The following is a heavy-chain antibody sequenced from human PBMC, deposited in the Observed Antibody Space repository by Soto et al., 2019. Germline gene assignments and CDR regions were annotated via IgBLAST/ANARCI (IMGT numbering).Heavy chain of an antibody. J-gene: IGHJ4*02. V-gene: IGHV3-23*01. CDR1: GFTFASCG. Sequence: GGSLRLSCLASGFTFASCGMNWVRQAPGKGLEWVAGISQTGANTYYADSVRGRFIISRDNSRNTVSLEMNSLRGEDSALYYCATEGANPTWNFDFWGQGTKVTVSS. D-gene: IGHD1-26*01. CDR3: ATEGANPTWNFDF. CDR2: ISQTGANT.